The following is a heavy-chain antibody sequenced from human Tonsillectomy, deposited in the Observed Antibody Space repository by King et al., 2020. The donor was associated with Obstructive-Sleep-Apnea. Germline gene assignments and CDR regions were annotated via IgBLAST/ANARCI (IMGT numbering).Heavy chain of an antibody. CDR1: GGSISSSSFY. V-gene: IGHV4-39*07. CDR3: ARLPGYSSGWYPSLTEYLQH. CDR2: IYYSGST. J-gene: IGHJ1*01. Sequence: QLQESGPGLVKPSETLSLTCTVSGGSISSSSFYWGWIRQPPGKGLEWIGSIYYSGSTYYNPSLKSRVTISVDTSKNQFSLKLRSVTAADTAVYYCARLPGYSSGWYPSLTEYLQHWGQGTLVTVSS. D-gene: IGHD6-19*01.